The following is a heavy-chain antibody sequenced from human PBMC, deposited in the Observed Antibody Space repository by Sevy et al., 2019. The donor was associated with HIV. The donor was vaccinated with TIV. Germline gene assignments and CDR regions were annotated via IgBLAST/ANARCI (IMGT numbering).Heavy chain of an antibody. D-gene: IGHD1-1*01. Sequence: SETQSLTCAASDGSISSGYWWSWVRQPPGKGLEWIGEVYHSGTTNYNPSLKSRVTISVDKSKNQFSLKLTSVTAADTAVYYCARVPVQLERPYYFDYWGQGTLVTVSS. V-gene: IGHV4-4*02. CDR3: ARVPVQLERPYYFDY. CDR2: VYHSGTT. J-gene: IGHJ4*02. CDR1: DGSISSGYW.